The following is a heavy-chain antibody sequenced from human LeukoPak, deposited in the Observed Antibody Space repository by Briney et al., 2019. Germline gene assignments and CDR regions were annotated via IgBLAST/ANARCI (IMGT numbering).Heavy chain of an antibody. CDR3: ARGVRQWLAGYYYYMDV. V-gene: IGHV4-34*01. J-gene: IGHJ6*03. Sequence: SETLSLTCAVYGGSFSGYYWSWIRQPPGKGLEWIGEINHSGSTNYNPSLKSRVTISVDTSKNQFSLKLSSVTAADTAVYYCARGVRQWLAGYYYYMDVWGKGTTVTVSS. CDR2: INHSGST. CDR1: GGSFSGYY. D-gene: IGHD6-19*01.